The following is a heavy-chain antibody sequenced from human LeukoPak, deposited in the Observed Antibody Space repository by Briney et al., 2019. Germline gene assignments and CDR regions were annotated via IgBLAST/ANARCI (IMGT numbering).Heavy chain of an antibody. CDR3: AKDEHYESSGYYPLLGY. V-gene: IGHV3-23*01. CDR2: ISGSGGST. J-gene: IGHJ4*02. CDR1: GFTLSSYA. D-gene: IGHD3-22*01. Sequence: GGSLRLSCAASGFTLSSYAMSWVRQAPGKGLEWVSGISGSGGSTHYADSVKGRFTISRDNSKNTLYLQMNSLRAEDTAVYYCAKDEHYESSGYYPLLGYWGQGTLVTVSS.